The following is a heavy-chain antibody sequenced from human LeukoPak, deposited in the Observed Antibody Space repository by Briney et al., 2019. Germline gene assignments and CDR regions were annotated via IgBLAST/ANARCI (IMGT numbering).Heavy chain of an antibody. J-gene: IGHJ4*02. CDR3: GRDLGGRSGY. CDR1: GFTFRTYW. Sequence: PGGSLRLSCAVSGFTFRTYWMHWVRQVLGEGLVWVSRINEDGSITNYADSVKGRFSISRDNAKNTLYLQMNSLRAEDTAVYYCGRDLGGRSGYWGQGTPVTVSS. D-gene: IGHD1-26*01. V-gene: IGHV3-74*01. CDR2: INEDGSIT.